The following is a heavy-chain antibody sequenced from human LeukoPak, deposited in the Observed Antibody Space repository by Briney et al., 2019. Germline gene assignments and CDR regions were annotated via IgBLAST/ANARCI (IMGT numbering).Heavy chain of an antibody. J-gene: IGHJ4*02. Sequence: SETLSLTCAVYGGSFSGYYWSWIRQPPGKGLEWIGEINHSGSTNYNPSLKSRVTISVDPSKNQFSLKLSSVTAADTAVYYCARYPGPKGFDYWGQGTLVTVSS. CDR3: ARYPGPKGFDY. V-gene: IGHV4-34*01. CDR2: INHSGST. CDR1: GGSFSGYY.